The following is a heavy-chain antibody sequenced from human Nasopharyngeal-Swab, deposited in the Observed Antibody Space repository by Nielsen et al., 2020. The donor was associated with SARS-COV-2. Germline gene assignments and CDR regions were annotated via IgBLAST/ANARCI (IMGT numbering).Heavy chain of an antibody. CDR3: ARDGYYDYVWGSSTSYFDY. J-gene: IGHJ4*02. D-gene: IGHD3-16*01. Sequence: WARLAPGQGCEGMGWINAGNGNTKYSQKFQGRVTITRDTSASTAYMDLSSLRSEDTAVYYCARDGYYDYVWGSSTSYFDYWGQGTLVPSPQ. V-gene: IGHV1-3*01. CDR2: INAGNGNT.